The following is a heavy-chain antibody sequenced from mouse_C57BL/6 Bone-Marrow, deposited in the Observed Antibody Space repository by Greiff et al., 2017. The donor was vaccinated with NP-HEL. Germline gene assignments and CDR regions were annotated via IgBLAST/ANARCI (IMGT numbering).Heavy chain of an antibody. CDR3: ARGYDYVD. D-gene: IGHD2-4*01. CDR2: IYPGDGDT. CDR1: GYAFSSSW. V-gene: IGHV1-82*01. Sequence: VQLQQSGPELVKPGASVKISCKASGYAFSSSWMNWVKQRPGKGLEWIGRIYPGDGDTNYNGKFKGKATLTADKSSSTAYMQLSSLTSEDSAVYFCARGYDYVDWGQGTTLTVSS. J-gene: IGHJ2*01.